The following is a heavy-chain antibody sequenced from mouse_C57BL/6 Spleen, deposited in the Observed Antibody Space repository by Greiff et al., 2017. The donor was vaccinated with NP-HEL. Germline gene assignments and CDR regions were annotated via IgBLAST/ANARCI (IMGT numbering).Heavy chain of an antibody. CDR3: ARTVGRGYFDY. D-gene: IGHD4-1*01. Sequence: QVQLKESGPELVKPGASVQLSCKASGYTFTSYDINWVKQRPGQGLEWIGWIYPRDGSTKYHEKFKGKATLTVDTSSSTAYMGLHSLTSEDSAVYFCARTVGRGYFDYWGQGTTLTVSS. CDR2: IYPRDGST. CDR1: GYTFTSYD. V-gene: IGHV1-85*01. J-gene: IGHJ2*01.